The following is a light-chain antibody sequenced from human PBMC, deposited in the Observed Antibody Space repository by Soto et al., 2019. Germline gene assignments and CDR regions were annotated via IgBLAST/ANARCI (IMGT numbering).Light chain of an antibody. CDR3: QQYNTWPLT. V-gene: IGKV3-15*01. CDR2: DAS. CDR1: QSVSSN. J-gene: IGKJ3*01. Sequence: ETVMTQSPATLSVSPGERATLSCRASQSVSSNLAWYQQKPGQAPRLLIYDASTRATGIPARFSGSGSGTVFTLTISSLQSEDFAVYYCQQYNTWPLTFGPGTKVDIK.